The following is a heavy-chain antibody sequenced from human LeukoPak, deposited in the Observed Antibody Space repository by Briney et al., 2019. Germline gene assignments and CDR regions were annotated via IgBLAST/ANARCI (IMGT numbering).Heavy chain of an antibody. CDR1: GFTFSSYW. Sequence: PGGSLRLSCAASGFTFSSYWMHWVRQAPGKGPVWVSRINSDGSSTSYADSVKGRFTISRDNAKNTLYLQMNSLRAEDTAVYYCAREIDYDFWSGPHDYWGQGTLVTVSS. J-gene: IGHJ4*02. D-gene: IGHD3-3*01. CDR2: INSDGSST. V-gene: IGHV3-74*01. CDR3: AREIDYDFWSGPHDY.